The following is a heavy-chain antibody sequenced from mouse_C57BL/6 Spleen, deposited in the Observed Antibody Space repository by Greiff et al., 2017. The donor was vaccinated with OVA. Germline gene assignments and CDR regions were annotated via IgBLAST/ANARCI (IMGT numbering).Heavy chain of an antibody. CDR1: GYTFTSYW. CDR2: IYPGSGST. D-gene: IGHD1-1*01. CDR3: ARAVSPVTTVVATTHHWYFDV. Sequence: QVQLQQPGAELVKPGASVKMSCKASGYTFTSYWITWVKQRPGQGLEWIGDIYPGSGSTNYNEKFKSKATLTVDTSSSTAYMQLSSLTSEDSAVYYCARAVSPVTTVVATTHHWYFDVWGTGTTVTVSS. J-gene: IGHJ1*03. V-gene: IGHV1-55*01.